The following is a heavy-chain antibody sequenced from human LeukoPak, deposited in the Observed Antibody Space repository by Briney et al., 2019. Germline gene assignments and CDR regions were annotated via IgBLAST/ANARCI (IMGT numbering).Heavy chain of an antibody. CDR1: GFTFSSYA. CDR3: ATRLVEWELLFNFDY. CDR2: ISYDGSNK. D-gene: IGHD1-26*01. J-gene: IGHJ4*02. V-gene: IGHV3-30-3*01. Sequence: PGRSLRLSYAASGFTFSSYAMHWVRQAPGKGLEWVAVISYDGSNKYYADSVKGRFTISRDNSKNTLYLQMNSLRAEDTAVYYCATRLVEWELLFNFDYWGQGTLVTVSS.